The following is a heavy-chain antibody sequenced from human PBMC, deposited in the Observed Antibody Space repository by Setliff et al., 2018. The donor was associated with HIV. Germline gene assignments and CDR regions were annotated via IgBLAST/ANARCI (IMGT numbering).Heavy chain of an antibody. Sequence: VASVKVSCKTSGYIFTTYYLHWVXQXPGXXVEWMGWINXETGNPRYAQGFTGRLVFSLDTXFSTAYLQINSLKAEDTAMYYCARVGXXXSTFDYWGQGALVTVSS. J-gene: IGHJ4*02. CDR3: ARVGXXXSTFDY. CDR2: INXETGNP. V-gene: IGHV7-4-1*02. CDR1: GYIFTTYY.